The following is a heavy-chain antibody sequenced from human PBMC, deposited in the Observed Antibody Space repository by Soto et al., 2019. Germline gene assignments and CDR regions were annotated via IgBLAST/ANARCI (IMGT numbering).Heavy chain of an antibody. J-gene: IGHJ6*02. CDR3: AREGDKGPQIGYYYYGMDV. D-gene: IGHD2-15*01. Sequence: GASVKVSCKASGYTFTSYYMHWVRQAPGQGLEWMGIINPSGGSTSYAQKFQGRVTMTRDTSTSTVYMELSSLRSEDTAVYYCAREGDKGPQIGYYYYGMDVWGQGTTVTVSS. CDR2: INPSGGST. V-gene: IGHV1-46*01. CDR1: GYTFTSYY.